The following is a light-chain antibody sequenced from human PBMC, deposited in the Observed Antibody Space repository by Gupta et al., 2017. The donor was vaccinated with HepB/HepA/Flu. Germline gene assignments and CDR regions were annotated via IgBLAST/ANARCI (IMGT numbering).Light chain of an antibody. CDR3: AAWDDSLNGRV. CDR1: SSNIGSNT. CDR2: SNN. V-gene: IGLV1-44*01. J-gene: IGLJ3*02. Sequence: QSVLTQPPSASGTPGQRVTISCSGSSSNIGSNTVDWYQQLPGTAPKLLIYSNNLRPSGVPDRFSGSKTGTSASLALSALQSDDEADYYCAAWDDSLNGRVFGGGTKLTVL.